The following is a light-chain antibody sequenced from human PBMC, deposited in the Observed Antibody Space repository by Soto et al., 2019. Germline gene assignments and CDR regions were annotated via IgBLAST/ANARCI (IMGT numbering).Light chain of an antibody. V-gene: IGLV1-51*01. Sequence: QSVLTQPPSVSAAPGQKVTISCSGSSSNIENNYVSWYQQLPGTAPKLLIYDNKKRPSEIPDRFSGSKSGTSATLGITGLQTGDEADYHCGTWDSSLNGVVFGGGTKLTVL. J-gene: IGLJ2*01. CDR2: DNK. CDR1: SSNIENNY. CDR3: GTWDSSLNGVV.